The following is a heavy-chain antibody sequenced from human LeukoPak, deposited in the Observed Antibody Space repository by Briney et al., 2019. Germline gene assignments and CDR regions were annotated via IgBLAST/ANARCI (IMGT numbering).Heavy chain of an antibody. CDR3: ARERMTVAGTNEGYFDL. V-gene: IGHV3-53*04. CDR2: ISSGGST. Sequence: GGSLRLFCAASGFTVSSNYMIWVRQAPGKGLECVSVISSGGSTYYAESVKGRFNISRRNSQNTLYPQMNSLRAEDTAVYYCARERMTVAGTNEGYFDLWGRGTLVTVSS. J-gene: IGHJ2*01. D-gene: IGHD6-19*01. CDR1: GFTVSSNY.